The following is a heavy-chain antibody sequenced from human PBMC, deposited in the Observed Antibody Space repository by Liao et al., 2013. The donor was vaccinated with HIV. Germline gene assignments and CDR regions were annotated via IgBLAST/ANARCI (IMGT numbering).Heavy chain of an antibody. Sequence: QVQLQESGPGLVKPSQTLSLTCAVSGGSISSTTYYWSWVRQPAGKGLEWIGRIYSSGSSNYNPSLKSRVTISVDTSKNQFSLKLSSVTAADTAVYYCARDLPHPYWGQGTLVTVSS. CDR3: ARDLPHPY. V-gene: IGHV4-61*02. J-gene: IGHJ4*02. CDR2: IYSSGSS. CDR1: GGSISSTTYY.